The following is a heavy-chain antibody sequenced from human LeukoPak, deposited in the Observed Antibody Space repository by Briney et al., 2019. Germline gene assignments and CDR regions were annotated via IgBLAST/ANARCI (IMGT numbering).Heavy chain of an antibody. V-gene: IGHV3-23*01. J-gene: IGHJ4*02. CDR2: ISGSGGST. CDR1: GLTFSSYA. Sequence: GGSLRLSCAASGLTFSSYAMSWVRQAPGKGLEWVSAISGSGGSTYYADSVKGRFTISRDNSKNTLYLQMNSLRAEDTAVYYCAKANMITFGGVIANWGQGTLVTVSS. D-gene: IGHD3-16*02. CDR3: AKANMITFGGVIAN.